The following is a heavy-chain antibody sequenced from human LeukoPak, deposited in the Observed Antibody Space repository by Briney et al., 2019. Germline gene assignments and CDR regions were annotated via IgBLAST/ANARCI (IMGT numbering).Heavy chain of an antibody. Sequence: ASVKVSCKASGYTFTGYDINWVRQATGQGLEWMGWMNPNSGNTGYAQKFQGRVTITRNTSISTAYMELSSLRSDDTAVYYCARVRGGKDHTGNWFDPWGQGTLVTVSS. CDR1: GYTFTGYD. CDR3: ARVRGGKDHTGNWFDP. J-gene: IGHJ5*02. V-gene: IGHV1-8*03. D-gene: IGHD4-23*01. CDR2: MNPNSGNT.